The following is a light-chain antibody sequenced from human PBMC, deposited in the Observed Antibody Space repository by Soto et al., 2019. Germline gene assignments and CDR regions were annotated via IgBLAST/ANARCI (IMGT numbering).Light chain of an antibody. CDR2: DDS. CDR1: SSDVGGYNY. CDR3: SSYAGSNNSPYV. V-gene: IGLV2-14*01. J-gene: IGLJ1*01. Sequence: QSVLTQPASVSGSPGQSITISCTGTSSDVGGYNYVSWYQQHPGKAPRLMIYDDSHRPSGISNRFSGSKSGNTASLTISGLQVEDEADYYCSSYAGSNNSPYVFGTGTKVTVL.